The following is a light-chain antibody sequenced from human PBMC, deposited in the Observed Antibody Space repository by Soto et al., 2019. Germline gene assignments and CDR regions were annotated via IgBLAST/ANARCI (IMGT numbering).Light chain of an antibody. CDR2: WAS. CDR1: QSVLYRSNNKNY. V-gene: IGKV4-1*01. CDR3: QQSYSIPLT. Sequence: DIVMTQSPNSLAVSLGERATINCRSSQSVLYRSNNKNYLAWYQQKPGQPPKLLIYWASTRESGVPDQFSGSGSGTDFTLTISTLQAEDVEVYYCQQSYSIPLTFGGGTKVDIK. J-gene: IGKJ4*01.